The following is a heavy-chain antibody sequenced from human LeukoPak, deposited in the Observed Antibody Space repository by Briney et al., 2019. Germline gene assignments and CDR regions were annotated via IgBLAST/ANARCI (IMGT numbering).Heavy chain of an antibody. V-gene: IGHV3-30*04. Sequence: PGGSLRLSCAASGFTFSSYAMHWVRQAPGKGLEWVAVISYDGSNKYYADSVKGRFTISRDNAKNSLYLQMNSLRAEDTAVYYCARLPYGSGSPSLLDVWGKGTTVTVSS. J-gene: IGHJ6*04. CDR2: ISYDGSNK. CDR3: ARLPYGSGSPSLLDV. CDR1: GFTFSSYA. D-gene: IGHD3-10*01.